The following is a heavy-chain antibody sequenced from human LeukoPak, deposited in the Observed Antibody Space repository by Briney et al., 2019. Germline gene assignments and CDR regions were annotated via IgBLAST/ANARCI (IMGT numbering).Heavy chain of an antibody. V-gene: IGHV4-34*01. CDR2: IYYSGST. Sequence: SETLSLTCAVYGGSLSGYYWSWIRQPPGKGLEWIGSIYYSGSTYYNPSLKSRVTISVDTSKNQFSLKLSSVTAADTAVYYCAREVVGATGWFDPWGQGTLVTVSS. D-gene: IGHD1-26*01. J-gene: IGHJ5*02. CDR1: GGSLSGYY. CDR3: AREVVGATGWFDP.